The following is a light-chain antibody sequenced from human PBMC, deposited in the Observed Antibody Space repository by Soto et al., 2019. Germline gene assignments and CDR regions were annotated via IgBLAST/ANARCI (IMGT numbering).Light chain of an antibody. J-gene: IGLJ2*01. CDR2: LNSDGSH. CDR1: SGRSSYA. CDR3: QTWGTGMGV. Sequence: QPVLTQSPSASASLGASVNLTCTLSSGRSSYAIAWHQQQPEKGPRFLMNLNSDGSHSKGDGIPDRFSGSSSGAERYLTISSLQSEDEADYYCQTWGTGMGVFGGGTKLTVL. V-gene: IGLV4-69*01.